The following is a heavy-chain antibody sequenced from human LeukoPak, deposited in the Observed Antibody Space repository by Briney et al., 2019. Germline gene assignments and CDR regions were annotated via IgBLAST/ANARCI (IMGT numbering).Heavy chain of an antibody. CDR3: ARSYGSGAGHYYYYGMDV. CDR1: GGSISSYY. Sequence: SETLSLTCTVSGGSISSYYWSWIRQPPGKGLEWIGYIYYSGSTNYNPSLKSRVTISVDTSKNQFSLKLSSVTAADTAVYYCARSYGSGAGHYYYYGMDVWGRGTTVTVSS. CDR2: IYYSGST. J-gene: IGHJ6*02. V-gene: IGHV4-59*01. D-gene: IGHD3-10*01.